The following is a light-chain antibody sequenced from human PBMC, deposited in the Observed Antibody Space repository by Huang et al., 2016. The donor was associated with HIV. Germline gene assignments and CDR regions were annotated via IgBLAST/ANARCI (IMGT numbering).Light chain of an antibody. Sequence: DIQLTQSPSSLSASVGDGITITCRASENIVFYLSLFRQRPGRAPEALIYAASRLHAGVHSKFRATGSGTNFTLSIDGLGPEDFATYYCQQSRSLPRTYGGGTKVDI. CDR2: AAS. CDR3: QQSRSLPRT. CDR1: ENIVFY. V-gene: IGKV1-39*01. J-gene: IGKJ4*01.